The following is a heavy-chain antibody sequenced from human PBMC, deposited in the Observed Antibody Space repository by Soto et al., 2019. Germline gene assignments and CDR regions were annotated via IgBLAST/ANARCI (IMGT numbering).Heavy chain of an antibody. CDR1: GFTFDDYA. V-gene: IGHV3-9*01. D-gene: IGHD3-22*01. J-gene: IGHJ5*02. CDR3: SYDIREHYYDSSRLGS. CDR2: ISWNGGSI. Sequence: GGSLRLSCAASGFTFDDYAMHWVRQAPGKGLEWVSGISWNGGSIGYADSVKGRFTISRDNSKNSLYLQMNRLRADDTALYYFSYDIREHYYDSSRLGSWGPGTLVTVSS.